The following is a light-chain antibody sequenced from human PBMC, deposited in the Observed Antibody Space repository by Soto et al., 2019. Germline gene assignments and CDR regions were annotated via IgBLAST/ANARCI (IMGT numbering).Light chain of an antibody. CDR1: SSDVGGYNH. Sequence: QSVLTQPASVSGSPGQSITISCTGTSSDVGGYNHVSWYQQHPGKAPKLMIFEVSNRPSGVSYRFSGSKSGNTASLTISGLQADDEADYYCSSYTSASALLFGTGTKVTVL. J-gene: IGLJ1*01. V-gene: IGLV2-14*01. CDR2: EVS. CDR3: SSYTSASALL.